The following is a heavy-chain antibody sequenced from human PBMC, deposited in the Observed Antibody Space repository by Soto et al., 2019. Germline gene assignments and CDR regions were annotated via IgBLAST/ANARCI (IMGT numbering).Heavy chain of an antibody. V-gene: IGHV3-21*01. CDR1: GFTFSSYS. D-gene: IGHD3-10*01. J-gene: IGHJ4*02. CDR3: ARTEYYGSGPVHS. Sequence: EVQLVESGGGLVKPGESLRLSCAASGFTFSSYSMNWVRQAPGKGLEWVSSISSSSTYIYYADSMKGRLTIARDNAKNSLYLQMNSLRAEDPAVYYCARTEYYGSGPVHSWGQGTLVAVSS. CDR2: ISSSSTYI.